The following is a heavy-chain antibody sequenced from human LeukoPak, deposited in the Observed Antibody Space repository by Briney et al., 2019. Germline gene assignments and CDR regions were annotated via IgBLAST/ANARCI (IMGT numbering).Heavy chain of an antibody. CDR1: GFTFSSYS. Sequence: GSLRLSCAASGFTFSSYSMNWVRQAPGKGLEWVSYISSSSSTIYYADSVKGRFTISRDNAKNSLYLQMNSLRVEDTAVYYCARLEIFGVVTDDYWGQGTLVTVSS. CDR3: ARLEIFGVVTDDY. D-gene: IGHD3-3*01. J-gene: IGHJ4*02. V-gene: IGHV3-48*04. CDR2: ISSSSSTI.